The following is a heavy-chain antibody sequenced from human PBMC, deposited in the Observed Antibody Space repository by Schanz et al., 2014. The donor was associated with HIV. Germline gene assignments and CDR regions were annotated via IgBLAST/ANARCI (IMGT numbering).Heavy chain of an antibody. CDR3: AKDGGSRGRRRGMDV. Sequence: QVQLVESGGGVVQPGKSLRLSCAASGFTFNTYGMHWVRQAPGKGLEWVALISYDGINKYYGDSVKGRFTISRDNSKNTVYLQMNSLRAEDTAKYHCAKDGGSRGRRRGMDVWGQGTTVTVSS. J-gene: IGHJ6*02. D-gene: IGHD3-10*01. V-gene: IGHV3-30*18. CDR1: GFTFNTYG. CDR2: ISYDGINK.